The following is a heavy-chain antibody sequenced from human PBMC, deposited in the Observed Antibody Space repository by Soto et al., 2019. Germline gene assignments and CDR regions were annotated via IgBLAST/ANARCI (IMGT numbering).Heavy chain of an antibody. CDR1: GGSISSGTSY. CDR2: IFYSGSF. D-gene: IGHD3-3*01. J-gene: IGHJ4*02. CDR3: VRAPETPSIFGAALPYFFDY. V-gene: IGHV4-31*03. Sequence: QVQLQESGPGLVKPSQTLSLTCTVSGGSISSGTSYWSWIRQRPGKGLEWIGYIFYSGSFYYTPSLRGRVMILADTSKNQFTLRLSSVTAADTAVYYCVRAPETPSIFGAALPYFFDYWGQGTLVTVSS.